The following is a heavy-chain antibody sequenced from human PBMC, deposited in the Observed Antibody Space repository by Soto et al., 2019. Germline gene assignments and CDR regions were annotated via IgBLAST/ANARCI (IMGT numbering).Heavy chain of an antibody. CDR1: GATVSRGDYR. Sequence: SETLSLTCTVSGATVSRGDYRWTWIRQPPGKGLEWIGYIYSSGTTNYNPALKSRVTISLDTSRSYFSLKLTSVTAADTAIYYCAKERGGQDCSVTSFGLFHYGIDDWGQGTPVTVSS. D-gene: IGHD2-21*01. CDR2: IYSSGTT. V-gene: IGHV4-61*03. CDR3: AKERGGQDCSVTSFGLFHYGIDD. J-gene: IGHJ6*02.